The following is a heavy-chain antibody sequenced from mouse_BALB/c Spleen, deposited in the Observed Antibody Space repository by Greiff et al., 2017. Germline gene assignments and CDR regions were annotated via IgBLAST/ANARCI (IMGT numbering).Heavy chain of an antibody. Sequence: QVQLQQSGAELAKPGASVKMSCKASGYTFTSYWMHWVKQRPGQGLEWIGYINPSTGYTEYNQKFKDKATLTADKSSSTAYMQLSSLTSEDSAVYYCARGSYYGPYYAMDYWGQGTSVTVSS. D-gene: IGHD1-1*02. CDR2: INPSTGYT. V-gene: IGHV1-7*01. CDR3: ARGSYYGPYYAMDY. J-gene: IGHJ4*01. CDR1: GYTFTSYW.